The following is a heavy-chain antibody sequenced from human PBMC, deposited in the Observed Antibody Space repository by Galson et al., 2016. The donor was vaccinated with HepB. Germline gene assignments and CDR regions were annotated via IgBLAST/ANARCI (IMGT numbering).Heavy chain of an antibody. J-gene: IGHJ3*02. Sequence: SLRLSCAVSGFTFSDYYMSWIRQAPGKGLEWVSYISISSSYTNYADSVKGRFTISRDNAKNSVYLQMNSLRAEDTAVYYCARNRGYSGYDAFDIWGQGTMGTVSS. V-gene: IGHV3-11*03. CDR2: ISISSSYT. CDR3: ARNRGYSGYDAFDI. D-gene: IGHD5-12*01. CDR1: GFTFSDYY.